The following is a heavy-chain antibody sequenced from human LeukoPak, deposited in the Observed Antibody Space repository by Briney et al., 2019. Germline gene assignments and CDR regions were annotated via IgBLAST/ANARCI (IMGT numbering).Heavy chain of an antibody. CDR2: INPSSGGT. V-gene: IGHV1-2*02. CDR3: ARGQLQRKFDF. J-gene: IGHJ4*02. Sequence: ASVKVSCKASGYTFTTYYMHWVRQAPGQGLEWMGWINPSSGGTNYAQNFQGRVTMTRDTSISTAYMELSRLTSDDTAAYYCARGQLQRKFDFWGQGTLVTFSS. CDR1: GYTFTTYY. D-gene: IGHD2-2*01.